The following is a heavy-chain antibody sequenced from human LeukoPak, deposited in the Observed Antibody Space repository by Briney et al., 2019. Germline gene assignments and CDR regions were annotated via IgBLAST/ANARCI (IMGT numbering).Heavy chain of an antibody. D-gene: IGHD2-15*01. CDR3: ARGDIDH. Sequence: GASVKVSGKTSGYTVNIYYVQWVRQAPGQGLEWMGVIHPNDGGTTYAQKFQGRIIRTSDTSTSTIYMEMSSLKSDDTAVYYCARGDIDHWGQGTLVTVSS. V-gene: IGHV1-46*02. CDR1: GYTVNIYY. J-gene: IGHJ5*02. CDR2: IHPNDGGT.